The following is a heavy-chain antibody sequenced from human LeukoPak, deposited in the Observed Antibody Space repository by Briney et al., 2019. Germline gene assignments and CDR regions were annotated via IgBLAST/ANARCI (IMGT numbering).Heavy chain of an antibody. CDR3: AKDSTFSGLSRSGSYSYFDC. CDR2: ISGSDGYT. D-gene: IGHD1-26*01. CDR1: GFTFSSYA. Sequence: GSLRLSCAASGFTFSSYAMIWVRQAPGKGLEAPGKGLEWVSTISGSDGYTYYADSVKGRFTISRDNSKNTLYLQMNTLRAEDTAVYYCAKDSTFSGLSRSGSYSYFDCWGQGTLVTVSS. J-gene: IGHJ4*02. V-gene: IGHV3-23*01.